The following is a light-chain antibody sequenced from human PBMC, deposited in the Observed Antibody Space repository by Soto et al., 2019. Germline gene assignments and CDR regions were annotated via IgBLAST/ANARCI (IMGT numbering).Light chain of an antibody. V-gene: IGKV3-15*01. CDR3: QQYNNWPPIT. CDR2: GAS. Sequence: EIVMTQSPATLSVSPGERSTLSCMASQSVSSNLARYQQKPGQAPRLLIYGASNRATGIPARFSGSGSGTEFTLTISSLQPEDFAVYYCQQYNNWPPITVGQGTRLDIK. J-gene: IGKJ5*01. CDR1: QSVSSN.